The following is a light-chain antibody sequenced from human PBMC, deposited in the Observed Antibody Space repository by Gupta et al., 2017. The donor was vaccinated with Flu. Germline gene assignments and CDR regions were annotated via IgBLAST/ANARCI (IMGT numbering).Light chain of an antibody. CDR1: SSDIGTYNR. Sequence: QSALTQTPSVSGSPGQSVTISCTGTSSDIGTYNRVSWYQQPPGTAPKLMIYEVSNRPSGVPDRFSASKSGNTASLTISGLQGEDEADYYCSSYTSSYTYVFGTGTKVTVL. CDR3: SSYTSSYTYV. J-gene: IGLJ1*01. CDR2: EVS. V-gene: IGLV2-18*02.